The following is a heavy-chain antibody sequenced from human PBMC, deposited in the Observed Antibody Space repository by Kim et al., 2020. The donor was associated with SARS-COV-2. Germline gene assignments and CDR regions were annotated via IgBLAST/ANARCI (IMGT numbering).Heavy chain of an antibody. CDR2: IKQDGSEK. V-gene: IGHV3-7*01. J-gene: IGHJ4*02. Sequence: GGSLRLSCAASGLTFSNYWMHWVRQAPGKGLEWVANIKQDGSEKNYVDSVKGRFTISRDNAKNSLSLQMNSLRAEDTAVYYCVRGAGFITDYWGQGTLVT. CDR3: VRGAGFITDY. D-gene: IGHD3-10*01. CDR1: GLTFSNYW.